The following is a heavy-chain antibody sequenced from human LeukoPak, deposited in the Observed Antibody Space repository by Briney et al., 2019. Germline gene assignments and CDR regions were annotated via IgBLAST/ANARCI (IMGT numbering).Heavy chain of an antibody. Sequence: PSETLSLTCTVSGGSISSSSYYWGWIRQPPGKGLEWIGSIYYSGSTYYNPSLKSRVTISVDTSKNQFSLKLSSVTAADTAVYYCAMQQYGDYVNYFDYWGQGTLVTVSS. D-gene: IGHD4-17*01. CDR1: GGSISSSSYY. V-gene: IGHV4-39*01. CDR2: IYYSGST. J-gene: IGHJ4*02. CDR3: AMQQYGDYVNYFDY.